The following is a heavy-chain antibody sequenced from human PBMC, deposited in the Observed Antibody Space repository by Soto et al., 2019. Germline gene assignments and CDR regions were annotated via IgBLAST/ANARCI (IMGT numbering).Heavy chain of an antibody. CDR1: GLLFSSSD. CDR3: ATTRLSGFSL. CDR2: IFVGRGDT. Sequence: AVKGSCKNSGLLFSSSDVHWVRQSGGQHLEWIGWIFVGRGDTNYEHSFQDRVTITRDMTTNTAYMILRSQRSEDTAVYYCATTRLSGFSLWCQGKMVT. D-gene: IGHD5-12*01. V-gene: IGHV1-58*01. J-gene: IGHJ3*01.